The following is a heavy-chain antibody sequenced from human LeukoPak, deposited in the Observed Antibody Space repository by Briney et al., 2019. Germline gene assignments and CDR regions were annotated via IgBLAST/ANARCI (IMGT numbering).Heavy chain of an antibody. CDR1: GYTFTVNY. D-gene: IGHD2-2*01. CDR2: MNPNSVVT. J-gene: IGHJ4*02. Sequence: ASVKVSCKPSGYTFTVNYLHWVRQAPGQGLEWVGWMNPNSVVTFYAQNFQGRVTMTRDTSVTTAYMELSSLTSDDTAVYYCARGAGTSWFDYWGQGSLVTVSS. CDR3: ARGAGTSWFDY. V-gene: IGHV1-2*02.